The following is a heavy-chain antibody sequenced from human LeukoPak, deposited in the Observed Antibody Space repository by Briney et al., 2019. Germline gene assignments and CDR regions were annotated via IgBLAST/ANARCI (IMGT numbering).Heavy chain of an antibody. J-gene: IGHJ6*02. CDR3: ARASYCSSTSCYTDYYYYYGMDV. D-gene: IGHD2-2*02. V-gene: IGHV4-34*01. CDR1: GGSFSGYY. CDR2: INHSGS. Sequence: SQTLSLTCTVYGGSFSGYYWSWIRQPPGKGLEWIGEINHSGSTISVDTSKNQFSLKLSSVTAADTAVYYCARASYCSSTSCYTDYYYYYGMDVWGQGTTVTVSS.